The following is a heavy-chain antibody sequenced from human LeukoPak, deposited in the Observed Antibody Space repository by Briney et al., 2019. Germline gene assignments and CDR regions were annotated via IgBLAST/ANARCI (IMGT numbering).Heavy chain of an antibody. Sequence: PGGSLRLSCAASGLTFSSYSMNWGRQAPGEGLEWVSSISSSSSYIYYADSVKGRFTISRDNAQNSLYLQMNSLRAEDTAVYYCARDSAIAAGRGYWGQGTLVTVSS. CDR2: ISSSSSYI. CDR1: GLTFSSYS. CDR3: ARDSAIAAGRGY. V-gene: IGHV3-21*01. J-gene: IGHJ4*02. D-gene: IGHD5-18*01.